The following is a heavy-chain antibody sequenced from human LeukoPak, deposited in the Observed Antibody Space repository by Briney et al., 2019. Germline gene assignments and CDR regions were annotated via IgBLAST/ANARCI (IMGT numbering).Heavy chain of an antibody. CDR2: IYSGGST. D-gene: IGHD5-18*01. CDR1: GFTVSSNY. V-gene: IGHV3-66*01. J-gene: IGHJ4*02. Sequence: GGSLRLSCAASGFTVSSNYMSWVRQAPGKGLEWVSVIYSGGSTYYADSVKGRFTISRDNSKNTLYLQMNSLRAEDTAVYYCASAIAGYSYGLPFDYWGQGTLVTVSS. CDR3: ASAIAGYSYGLPFDY.